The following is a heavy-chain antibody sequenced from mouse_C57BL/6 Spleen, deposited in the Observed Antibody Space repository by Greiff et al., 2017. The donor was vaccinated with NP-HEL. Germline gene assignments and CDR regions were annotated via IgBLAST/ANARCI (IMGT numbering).Heavy chain of an antibody. Sequence: EVQLVESGGGLVKPGGSLKLSCAASGFTFSSYAMSWVRQTPEKRLEWVATISDGGSYTYYPDNVKGRFTISRDNAKNNLYLQMSHLKSEDTAMYYCARSYYYGSSPRFAYWGQGTLVTVSA. V-gene: IGHV5-4*01. D-gene: IGHD1-1*01. CDR2: ISDGGSYT. J-gene: IGHJ3*01. CDR3: ARSYYYGSSPRFAY. CDR1: GFTFSSYA.